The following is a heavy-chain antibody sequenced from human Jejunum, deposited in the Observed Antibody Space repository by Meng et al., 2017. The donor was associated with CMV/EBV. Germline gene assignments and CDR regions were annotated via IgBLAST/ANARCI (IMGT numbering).Heavy chain of an antibody. V-gene: IGHV4-34*01. D-gene: IGHD5-24*01. Sequence: QEQVVQGGGGVLKPSGDLFLPCGVEGLSYSNYYLGWIRQSPGTGLEWIGEIHPSGSNYYTPSLNRRVTMSGDTSKNQFSLNLRSVTAADTAVYYCARGADAYESGRSWGQGTLVTVSS. CDR2: IHPSGSN. J-gene: IGHJ5*02. CDR3: ARGADAYESGRS. CDR1: GLSYSNYY.